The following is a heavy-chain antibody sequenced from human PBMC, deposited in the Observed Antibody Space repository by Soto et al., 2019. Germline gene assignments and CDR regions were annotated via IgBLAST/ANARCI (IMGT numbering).Heavy chain of an antibody. CDR2: IIPVVDVT. CDR1: GGSFDAYA. Sequence: QGQLVQSGAEVKKPGSSVRVSCKASGGSFDAYANNWVRQAPGQGLEWMGRIIPVVDVTNYGRRFQGRLTITADKSTTTAYMELNSLTSEDTAIYYCARSGTLDYWGQGTLVTVSS. CDR3: ARSGTLDY. J-gene: IGHJ4*02. V-gene: IGHV1-69*02. D-gene: IGHD1-1*01.